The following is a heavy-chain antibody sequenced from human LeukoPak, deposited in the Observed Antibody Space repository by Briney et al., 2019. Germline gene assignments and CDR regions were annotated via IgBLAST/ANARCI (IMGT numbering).Heavy chain of an antibody. CDR3: ARDSVLNYGDFRDYGMDV. J-gene: IGHJ6*02. D-gene: IGHD4-17*01. V-gene: IGHV3-66*01. CDR1: GFTVSSNY. Sequence: PGGSLRLSCAASGFTVSSNYMSWVRQAPGKGLEWVSVIYSGGSTYYADSVKGRFTISRDNYKNTLYLQMNSLRAEDTAVYYCARDSVLNYGDFRDYGMDVWGQGTTVTVSS. CDR2: IYSGGST.